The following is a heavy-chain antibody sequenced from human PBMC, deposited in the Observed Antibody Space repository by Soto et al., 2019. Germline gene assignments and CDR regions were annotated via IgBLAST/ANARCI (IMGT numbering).Heavy chain of an antibody. CDR1: GFTFSSYG. V-gene: IGHV3-33*01. CDR2: IWYDGSNK. CDR3: AREDLHEDYYYYGMDV. Sequence: QVQLVESGGGVVQPGRSLRLSCAASGFTFSSYGMHWVRQAPGKGLEWVAVIWYDGSNKYYADSVKGRFTISRDNSKNSLYLQMNSLRAEDTAVYYCAREDLHEDYYYYGMDVWGQGTTVTVSS. J-gene: IGHJ6*02.